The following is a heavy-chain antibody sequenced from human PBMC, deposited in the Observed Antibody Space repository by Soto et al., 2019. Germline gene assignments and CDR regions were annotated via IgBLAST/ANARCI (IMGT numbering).Heavy chain of an antibody. D-gene: IGHD6-6*01. J-gene: IGHJ4*02. V-gene: IGHV4-31*03. CDR2: IYDSESA. Sequence: QVQLQESGPGLVKASQTLSLICSVSGESISSGGYYWSWIRHHPGKGLEWIGYIYDSESAYYNPCIMSRVTISLDTSKNHFAMKLSSVTAADTAVYYCARASSSSSAADYWGQGTLITVSS. CDR1: GESISSGGYY. CDR3: ARASSSSSAADY.